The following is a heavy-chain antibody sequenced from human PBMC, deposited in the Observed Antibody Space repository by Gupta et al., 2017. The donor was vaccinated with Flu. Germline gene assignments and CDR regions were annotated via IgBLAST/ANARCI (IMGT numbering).Heavy chain of an antibody. Sequence: QVQLQESGPGLVKPSQTLSLTCSVSGGSISSPRYYWSWIRQSAGKGLEWIGRIYTNGNTNYNPYLKSRVTMSVHTSKNQFSRKLTSVTAADTAIYYCARSLAVCGDDCYFENDGFDIWGQGTMGTVSS. D-gene: IGHD2-21*02. V-gene: IGHV4-61*02. CDR3: ARSLAVCGDDCYFENDGFDI. CDR2: IYTNGNT. J-gene: IGHJ3*02. CDR1: GGSISSPRYY.